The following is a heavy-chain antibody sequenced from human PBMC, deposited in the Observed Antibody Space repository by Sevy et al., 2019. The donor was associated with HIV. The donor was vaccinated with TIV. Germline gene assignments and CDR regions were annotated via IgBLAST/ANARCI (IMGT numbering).Heavy chain of an antibody. CDR3: AKDPRGVVANGPLDY. CDR2: ISFDGSNK. V-gene: IGHV3-30*18. J-gene: IGHJ4*02. CDR1: GFTFSSYG. Sequence: GGSLRLSCAASGFTFSSYGMHWVRQAPGKGLEWVAVISFDGSNKCYSDSVKGRFTISRDNSKNTLYLQMNSLRAEDTTVYYCAKDPRGVVANGPLDYWGQGTLVTVSS. D-gene: IGHD2-21*01.